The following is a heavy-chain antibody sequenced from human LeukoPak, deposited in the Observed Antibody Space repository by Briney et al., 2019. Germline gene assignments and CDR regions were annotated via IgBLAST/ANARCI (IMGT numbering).Heavy chain of an antibody. Sequence: ASVKVSCKVSGYTLTELSMHWVRQAPGKGLEWMGGFDPEDGETIYAQKFQGRVTMTEVTSTDTAYMELSSLRSEDTAVYYCATGLVQGVSFVDWGQGTLVTVSS. D-gene: IGHD3-10*01. J-gene: IGHJ4*02. CDR1: GYTLTELS. CDR3: ATGLVQGVSFVD. V-gene: IGHV1-24*01. CDR2: FDPEDGET.